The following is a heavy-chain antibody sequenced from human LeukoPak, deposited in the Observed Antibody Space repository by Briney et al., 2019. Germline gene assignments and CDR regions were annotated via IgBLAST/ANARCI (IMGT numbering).Heavy chain of an antibody. V-gene: IGHV4-34*01. CDR1: GXSFSGYY. CDR2: INHSGST. J-gene: IGHJ4*02. CDR3: ARAEHIVVVPRGLYLDS. D-gene: IGHD2-21*01. Sequence: PSETLSLTCAVYGXSFSGYYWSWIRQPPGKGLEWIGEINHSGSTNYNPSLKSRVTISVDTSKNQFSLKLNSVTAADTAVYYCARAEHIVVVPRGLYLDSWGQGTLVTVSS.